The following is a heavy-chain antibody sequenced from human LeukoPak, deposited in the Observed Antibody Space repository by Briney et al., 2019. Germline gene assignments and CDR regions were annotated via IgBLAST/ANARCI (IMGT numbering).Heavy chain of an antibody. V-gene: IGHV3-23*01. D-gene: IGHD2-15*01. Sequence: PGGSLRLSCAASGFTFSTYAMSWVRQAPGKGLEWVSGISDGGDYTYYADSVKGRFTISRDNSKNTLYLQMKRLRADDTAVYHCAKEKKSGGWPIDFWGQGALVTVSS. CDR2: ISDGGDYT. CDR1: GFTFSTYA. CDR3: AKEKKSGGWPIDF. J-gene: IGHJ4*02.